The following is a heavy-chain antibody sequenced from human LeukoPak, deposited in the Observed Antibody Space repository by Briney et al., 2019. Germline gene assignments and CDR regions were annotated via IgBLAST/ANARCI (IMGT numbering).Heavy chain of an antibody. D-gene: IGHD3-16*02. V-gene: IGHV5-51*01. CDR2: IYPGDSDT. Sequence: GESLKISCKGSGYSFTSYWIGWVRQMPGKGLEWMGIIYPGDSDTRYSPSFQGQVTISADKSISTAYLQWSSLKASDTAMYYCARLDRITFGGVIVDDAFDIWGQGTMVTVSS. J-gene: IGHJ3*02. CDR1: GYSFTSYW. CDR3: ARLDRITFGGVIVDDAFDI.